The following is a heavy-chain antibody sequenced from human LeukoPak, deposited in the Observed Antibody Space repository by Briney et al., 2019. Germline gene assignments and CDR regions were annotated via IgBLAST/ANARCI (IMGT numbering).Heavy chain of an antibody. CDR2: ISYDGSDE. D-gene: IGHD6-6*01. J-gene: IGHJ4*02. V-gene: IGHV3-30*04. CDR3: ARAGAYSSSSPAGL. Sequence: PGGSLRLSCAASGFTFSSYAMHWVRQAPGKGLEWVSIISYDGSDEKFADSVRGRFTISRDNAKNSVYLQMNGLRAEDTAVYYCARAGAYSSSSPAGLWGQGTLVTVSS. CDR1: GFTFSSYA.